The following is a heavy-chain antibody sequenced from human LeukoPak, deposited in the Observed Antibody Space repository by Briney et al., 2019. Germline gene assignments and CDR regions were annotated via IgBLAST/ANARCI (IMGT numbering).Heavy chain of an antibody. CDR3: ARPDGDSGGNYGC. Sequence: ASVKVSCKASGYTFTGLYMHWVRQAPGRGPEWMGWINPNSGDINYAQKFQGRVTMTRDTSISTAYMELSRLRSDDTAVYYCARPDGDSGGNYGCWGQGTLVTVSS. J-gene: IGHJ4*02. CDR2: INPNSGDI. D-gene: IGHD4-23*01. CDR1: GYTFTGLY. V-gene: IGHV1-2*02.